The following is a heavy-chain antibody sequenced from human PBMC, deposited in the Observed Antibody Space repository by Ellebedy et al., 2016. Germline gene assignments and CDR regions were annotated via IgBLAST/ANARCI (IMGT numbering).Heavy chain of an antibody. D-gene: IGHD2-15*01. Sequence: SETLSLTCTVSGGSITSHYWNWIRRPPGKGLEWIGYGHYSGATQYNPSLKSRVIVTVDTSKNQFSLELSSVTAADTAMYYCAKWCSGDNCNNAFEIWGQGTMVTVSS. J-gene: IGHJ3*02. CDR1: GGSITSHY. V-gene: IGHV4-59*11. CDR2: GHYSGAT. CDR3: AKWCSGDNCNNAFEI.